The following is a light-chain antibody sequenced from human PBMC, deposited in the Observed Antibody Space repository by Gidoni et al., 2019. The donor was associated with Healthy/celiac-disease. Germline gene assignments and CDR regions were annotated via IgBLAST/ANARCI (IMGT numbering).Light chain of an antibody. CDR2: DAS. CDR3: QQYNSYWET. CDR1: QSISSW. V-gene: IGKV1-5*01. Sequence: DIQMPQSPSTLSASVGDRVTITCRASQSISSWLAWYQQKPGKAPKLLIYDASSLESGVPSRFSGSGSGTEFTLTISSLQPDDFATYYCQQYNSYWETFGQGTKVEIK. J-gene: IGKJ1*01.